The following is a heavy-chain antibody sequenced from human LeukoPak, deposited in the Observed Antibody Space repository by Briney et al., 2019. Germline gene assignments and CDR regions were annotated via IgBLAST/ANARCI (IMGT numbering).Heavy chain of an antibody. CDR2: IYPGDSDT. D-gene: IGHD3-22*01. J-gene: IGHJ5*02. V-gene: IGHV5-51*01. Sequence: GESLKISCKGSGYNFTSYWIGWVRQMPGKGLEWMGIIYPGDSDTRYSPSFQGQVTISADKSISTAYLQWSSLKASDTAMYYCARGSPYYYDSSGSNWFDPWGQGTLVTVSS. CDR3: ARGSPYYYDSSGSNWFDP. CDR1: GYNFTSYW.